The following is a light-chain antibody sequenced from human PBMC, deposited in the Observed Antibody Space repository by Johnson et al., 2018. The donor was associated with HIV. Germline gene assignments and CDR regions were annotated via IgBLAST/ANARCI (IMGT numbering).Light chain of an antibody. Sequence: SVLTQPPSVSAAPGQKVTISCSGGSSNIGSNYVSWYQQFPGTAPKLLMYENNKRPSGIPDRFSASKSGTSGTLGITGLQTGDEADYYCGSWDSSLSAYVFGTGTKVTVL. CDR1: SSNIGSNY. J-gene: IGLJ1*01. V-gene: IGLV1-51*02. CDR2: ENN. CDR3: GSWDSSLSAYV.